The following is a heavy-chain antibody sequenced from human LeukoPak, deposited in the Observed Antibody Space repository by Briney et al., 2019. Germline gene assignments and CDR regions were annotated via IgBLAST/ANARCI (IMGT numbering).Heavy chain of an antibody. CDR3: AGFNTPSYYYYGMDV. V-gene: IGHV4-39*01. Sequence: PSETLSLTCTVSGGSISSSSYYWGWIRQPPGKGLEWIGSIYYSGSTYYNPSLKSRVTISVDTSKNQFSLKLSSVTAADTAVYYCAGFNTPSYYYYGMDVWGQGTTVTVSS. CDR2: IYYSGST. J-gene: IGHJ6*02. CDR1: GGSISSSSYY. D-gene: IGHD2-2*02.